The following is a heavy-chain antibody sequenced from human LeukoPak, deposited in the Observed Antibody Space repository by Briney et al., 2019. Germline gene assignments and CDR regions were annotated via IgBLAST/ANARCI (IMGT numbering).Heavy chain of an antibody. V-gene: IGHV3-21*04. Sequence: PGGSLRLSCAASGFTFSSYSMNWVRQAPGKGLEWVSSISSSSAYIYYADSMKGRFTISRDNAKNSLFLQMNSLRADDTAVYYCAKARDYLNSFDYWGQGTLVTVSS. CDR2: ISSSSAYI. CDR1: GFTFSSYS. J-gene: IGHJ4*02. CDR3: AKARDYLNSFDY. D-gene: IGHD4-11*01.